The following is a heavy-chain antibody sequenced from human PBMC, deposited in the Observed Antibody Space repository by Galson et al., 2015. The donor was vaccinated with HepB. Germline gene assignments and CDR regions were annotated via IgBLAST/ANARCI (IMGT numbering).Heavy chain of an antibody. Sequence: SVKVSCKASGYTFTSYYMHWVRQAPGQGLEWMGIINPSGGSTSYAQKFQGRVTMTRDTSTSTVYMELSSLRSEDTAVYYCARAEYYYDSSGYYYRYYYYYGMDVWGQGTTVTVSS. CDR1: GYTFTSYY. CDR2: INPSGGST. J-gene: IGHJ6*02. CDR3: ARAEYYYDSSGYYYRYYYYYGMDV. D-gene: IGHD3-22*01. V-gene: IGHV1-46*01.